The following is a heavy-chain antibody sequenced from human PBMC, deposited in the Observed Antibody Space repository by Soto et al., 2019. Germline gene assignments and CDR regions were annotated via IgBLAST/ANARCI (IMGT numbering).Heavy chain of an antibody. CDR3: ARNKMYSDNSGKYALDGLDI. CDR1: GYSISRGFH. Sequence: SETLSLTCAVSGYSISRGFHWGWIRQSPGKGLEWIGSIYHTGNTCYNASLRSRVTISVDTSKNQFSLKLTSVTAADTAVDYCARNKMYSDNSGKYALDGLDIWGQGTMVTVSS. D-gene: IGHD3-22*01. V-gene: IGHV4-38-2*01. CDR2: IYHTGNT. J-gene: IGHJ3*02.